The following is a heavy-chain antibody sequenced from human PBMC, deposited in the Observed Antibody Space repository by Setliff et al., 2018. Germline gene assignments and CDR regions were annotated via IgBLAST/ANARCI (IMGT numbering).Heavy chain of an antibody. CDR3: ARAISGWYSAHYYYMDV. J-gene: IGHJ6*03. CDR2: VDFSGKT. V-gene: IGHV4-30-4*08. D-gene: IGHD6-19*01. Sequence: SETLSLTCTVSGASTNSSDYYWSWIRQRPGKALEYIGYVDFSGKTDYNPSLKSRLTMSFDTSKNQFSLRLRSVSAADTAVYYCARAISGWYSAHYYYMDVWGKGTAVTVSS. CDR1: GASTNSSDYY.